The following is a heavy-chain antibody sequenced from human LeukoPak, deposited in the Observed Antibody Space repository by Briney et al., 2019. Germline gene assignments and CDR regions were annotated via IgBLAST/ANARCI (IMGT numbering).Heavy chain of an antibody. CDR3: AGGIAVADYYYYYMDV. CDR1: GGTLSSYA. Sequence: SSVKVSRKASGGTLSSYAISWVRQAPGQGLEWMGRIIPIFGTANYAQKFQGRVTITTDESTSTAYMELSSLRSEDTAVYYCAGGIAVADYYYYYMDVWGKGTTVTVSS. CDR2: IIPIFGTA. V-gene: IGHV1-69*05. J-gene: IGHJ6*03. D-gene: IGHD6-19*01.